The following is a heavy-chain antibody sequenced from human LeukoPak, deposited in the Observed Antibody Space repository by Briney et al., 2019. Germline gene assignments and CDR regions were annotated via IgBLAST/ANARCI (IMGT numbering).Heavy chain of an antibody. J-gene: IGHJ2*01. D-gene: IGHD2-21*01. CDR1: GFTFSSYS. Sequence: GGSLRLSCAASGFTFSSYSMNWVRQAPGKGLVWVSHIYSDGSSTNYADSVKGRFTISRDNAKNTLYLQMNSLRAEDTAVYYCARALIAAAGWYFDLWGRGTLVTVSS. CDR2: IYSDGSST. V-gene: IGHV3-74*01. CDR3: ARALIAAAGWYFDL.